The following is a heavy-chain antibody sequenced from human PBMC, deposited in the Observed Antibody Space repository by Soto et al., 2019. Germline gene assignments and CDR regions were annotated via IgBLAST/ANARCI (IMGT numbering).Heavy chain of an antibody. CDR1: GGSVSSST. CDR3: AGDSGYSNYAFDF. Sequence: QVQLVQSGAEVKKPGSSVKVSCEASGGSVSSSTLSWVRQAPGQGLEWMGRIIPILGRANYAQKVQDRVTITAAKSTSTAYMELSSLRSEDTAVYFCAGDSGYSNYAFDFWGQGTLITVSS. CDR2: IIPILGRA. J-gene: IGHJ4*02. V-gene: IGHV1-69*08. D-gene: IGHD4-4*01.